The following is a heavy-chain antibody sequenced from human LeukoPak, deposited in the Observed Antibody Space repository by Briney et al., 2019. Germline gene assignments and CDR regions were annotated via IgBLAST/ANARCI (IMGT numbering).Heavy chain of an antibody. CDR3: ARGTRDGYNPFDY. D-gene: IGHD5-24*01. CDR2: INPSGGST. Sequence: ASVKVSCKASGYTFTIYFMHWVRQAPGQGLEWMGIINPSGGSTSYAQKFQGRATMTRDTSTSAVYMALRSLRSEDTAVYYCARGTRDGYNPFDYWGQGTLVTVSS. J-gene: IGHJ4*02. CDR1: GYTFTIYF. V-gene: IGHV1-46*01.